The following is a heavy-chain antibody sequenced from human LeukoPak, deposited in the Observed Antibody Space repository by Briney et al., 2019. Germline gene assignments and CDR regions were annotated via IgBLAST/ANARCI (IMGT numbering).Heavy chain of an antibody. CDR3: ARPLHWFASYGLSGFGY. CDR1: GGSFSGYY. J-gene: IGHJ4*02. V-gene: IGHV4-34*01. CDR2: INHSGST. Sequence: KTSETLSLTCAIYGGSFSGYYWSWIRQPPGKGLEWIGEINHSGSTNYNPSLKSRVTISVDTSKNQFSLKLSSVTAADTAVYYCARPLHWFASYGLSGFGYWGQGTLVTVSS. D-gene: IGHD5-18*01.